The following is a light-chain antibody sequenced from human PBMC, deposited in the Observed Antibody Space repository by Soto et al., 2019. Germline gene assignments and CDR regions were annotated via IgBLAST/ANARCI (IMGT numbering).Light chain of an antibody. CDR2: INYDGTH. J-gene: IGLJ3*02. V-gene: IGLV4-69*01. Sequence: QPVLTQSPSASASLGASVKLTCTLSSRYSTYAIAWHQQQSGKGPRFLMKINYDGTHSKGDGFYDRFSGSSSGAERHLTIYSLQSEDEADYYCQSLGTGIQVFGGGTKVTVL. CDR3: QSLGTGIQV. CDR1: SRYSTYA.